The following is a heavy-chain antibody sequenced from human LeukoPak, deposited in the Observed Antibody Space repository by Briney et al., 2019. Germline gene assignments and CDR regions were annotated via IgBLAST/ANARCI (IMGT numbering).Heavy chain of an antibody. D-gene: IGHD6-25*01. CDR3: TRHPENAN. J-gene: IGHJ4*02. V-gene: IGHV3-15*07. CDR2: IKSKTDGGAT. CDR1: RTPLSTIW. Sequence: GGSLRLSCAALRTPLSTIWMDWGRQAPGKGLEWVGRIKSKTDGGATDYAAPVKGRFTISRDDSKNKLYLQMNSLKSEDTAIYSFTRHPENANWGQGTLVTVSS.